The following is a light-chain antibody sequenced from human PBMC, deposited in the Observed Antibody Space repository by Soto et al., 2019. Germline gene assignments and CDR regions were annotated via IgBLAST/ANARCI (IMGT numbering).Light chain of an antibody. V-gene: IGKV3-20*01. J-gene: IGKJ1*01. CDR2: AAS. CDR3: HQYVDSPWA. CDR1: QSFSSSY. Sequence: EIVLTQSPGTLSLSPGERATLSCRASQSFSSSYLAWYQQKPGQAPRLLLSAASCRATGIPDRFRGSGSGTDLPLTISRLEREDVAVYYCHQYVDSPWALGQGSKVEIK.